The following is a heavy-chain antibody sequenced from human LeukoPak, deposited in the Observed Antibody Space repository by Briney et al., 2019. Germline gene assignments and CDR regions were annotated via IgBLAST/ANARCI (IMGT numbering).Heavy chain of an antibody. J-gene: IGHJ6*02. CDR1: GGSISSYY. CDR2: IYTSGST. Sequence: PSETLSLTCTVSGGSISSYYWSWIRQPAGKGLEWIGRIYTSGSTNYNPSLKSRVTMSVDTSKNQFSLKLSSVTAADTAVYYCARDMTTVTTFYYYYGMDVWGQGTTVTVSS. D-gene: IGHD4-17*01. CDR3: ARDMTTVTTFYYYYGMDV. V-gene: IGHV4-4*07.